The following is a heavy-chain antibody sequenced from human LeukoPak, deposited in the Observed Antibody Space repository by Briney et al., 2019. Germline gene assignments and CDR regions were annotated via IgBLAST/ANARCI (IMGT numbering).Heavy chain of an antibody. J-gene: IGHJ4*02. CDR2: ISYDGSNK. Sequence: GRSLRLSCAASGFTFSSYAMHWVRQAPGKGLEWVAVISYDGSNKYYADSVKGRFTISRDNSKSTLYLQMNSLRAEDTAVYYCARDGEGRYSGSYYGGFDYWGQGTLVTVSS. CDR3: ARDGEGRYSGSYYGGFDY. D-gene: IGHD1-26*01. V-gene: IGHV3-30-3*01. CDR1: GFTFSSYA.